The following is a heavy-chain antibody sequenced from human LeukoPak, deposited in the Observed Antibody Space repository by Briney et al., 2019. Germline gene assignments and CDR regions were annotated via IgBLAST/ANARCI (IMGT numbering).Heavy chain of an antibody. Sequence: SETLSLTCAVSGGSISSSNWWSWVRQPPGKGLEWIGEIYHSGSTNYNPSLKSRVTISVDKSKNQFSLKLSSVTAADTAVYYCASHSNPTRYYYYGMDVWGQGTTVTVSS. D-gene: IGHD4-11*01. CDR1: GGSISSSNW. V-gene: IGHV4-4*02. J-gene: IGHJ6*02. CDR3: ASHSNPTRYYYYGMDV. CDR2: IYHSGST.